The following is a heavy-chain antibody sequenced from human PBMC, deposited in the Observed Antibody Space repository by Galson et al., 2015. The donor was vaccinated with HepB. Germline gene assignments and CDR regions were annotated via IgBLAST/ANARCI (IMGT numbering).Heavy chain of an antibody. Sequence: SLRLSCAASGFTFSSYGMHWVRQAPGKGLEWVAVIWYNGINKYYGDSVKGRFTISRDNSMNTLYLQMNSLRAEDTAVYYCARGYGSSVYHSQFDYWGQGTLVTVSS. CDR3: ARGYGSSVYHSQFDY. CDR2: IWYNGINK. V-gene: IGHV3-33*01. D-gene: IGHD6-6*01. J-gene: IGHJ4*02. CDR1: GFTFSSYG.